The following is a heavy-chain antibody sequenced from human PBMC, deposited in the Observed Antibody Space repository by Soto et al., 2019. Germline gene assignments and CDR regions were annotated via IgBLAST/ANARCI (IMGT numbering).Heavy chain of an antibody. Sequence: GASVKVSCKASGYTFTGYYMHWVRQAPGQGLEWMGWINPNSGGTNYAQKFQGWVTMTRDTSISTAYMELSRLRSDDTAVYYCARDQSSSWYVGGMDVWGQGTTVTVSS. J-gene: IGHJ6*02. D-gene: IGHD6-13*01. V-gene: IGHV1-2*04. CDR2: INPNSGGT. CDR3: ARDQSSSWYVGGMDV. CDR1: GYTFTGYY.